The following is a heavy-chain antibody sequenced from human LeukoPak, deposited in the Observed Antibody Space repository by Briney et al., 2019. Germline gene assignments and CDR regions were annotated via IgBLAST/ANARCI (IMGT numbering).Heavy chain of an antibody. CDR1: GYTFTGNY. CDR2: INPNSGDT. V-gene: IGHV1-2*02. Sequence: GASVKVSCKASGYTFTGNYLHWVRQAPGQGLEWMGWINPNSGDTKYAQKFQGRVTMTRDTSVSTAHMQLSRMRHDDTAVYYCARGGGRTSSAFDPWGQGTLVTVSS. J-gene: IGHJ5*02. CDR3: ARGGGRTSSAFDP. D-gene: IGHD2-2*01.